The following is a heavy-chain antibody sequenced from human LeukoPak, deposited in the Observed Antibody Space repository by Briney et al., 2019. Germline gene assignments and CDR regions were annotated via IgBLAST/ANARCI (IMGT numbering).Heavy chain of an antibody. Sequence: GRSLRLSCAASGFTFGVVAMDWIRQAPGKGLEGVGFIRHREYGGTSEYAASVKGRFAISRDDSKSIVYLQMNDLRTEDTGVYYCARERAGDVDYWGLGTLVTVSA. J-gene: IGHJ4*02. V-gene: IGHV3-49*03. CDR3: ARERAGDVDY. CDR2: IRHREYGGTS. CDR1: GFTFGVVA.